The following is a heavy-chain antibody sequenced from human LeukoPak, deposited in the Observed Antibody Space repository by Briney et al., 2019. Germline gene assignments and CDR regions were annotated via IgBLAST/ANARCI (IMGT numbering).Heavy chain of an antibody. J-gene: IGHJ4*02. D-gene: IGHD3-3*01. CDR1: GYTFTSYA. V-gene: IGHV1-3*01. CDR2: INAGNGNT. CDR3: ARGKSPRVANFDY. Sequence: ASVKVSCKASGYTFTSYAMHWVRQAPGQRLEWMGWINAGNGNTKYSQKFQGRVTITRDTSASTAYMELSSLRSEDTAVYYCARGKSPRVANFDYWGQGTLVTVSS.